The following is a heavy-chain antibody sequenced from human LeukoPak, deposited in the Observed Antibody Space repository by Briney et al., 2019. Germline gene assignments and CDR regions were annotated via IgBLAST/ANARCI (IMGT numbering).Heavy chain of an antibody. V-gene: IGHV4-34*01. J-gene: IGHJ4*02. D-gene: IGHD5-12*01. Sequence: SETLSLTCAVYGGSFSGYYWSWIRQPPGKGLEWIGEINHSGSTNYNPSLKSRVTISVDTSKNQFSLKLSSVTAADTAVYYCARATGGNYYFDYWGQGTLVTVSS. CDR1: GGSFSGYY. CDR2: INHSGST. CDR3: ARATGGNYYFDY.